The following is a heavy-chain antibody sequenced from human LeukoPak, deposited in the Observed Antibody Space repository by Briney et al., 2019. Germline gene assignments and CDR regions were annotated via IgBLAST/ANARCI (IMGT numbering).Heavy chain of an antibody. J-gene: IGHJ3*02. D-gene: IGHD3-22*01. CDR3: ASSRPNYDSSGYYVRAFDI. CDR1: GGTFSSYA. CDR2: IIPIFGTA. Sequence: GASVKVSCKASGGTFSSYAISWVRQAPGQGLEWMGGIIPIFGTANYAQKFQGRVTITTDESTSTAYMELSSLRSEDTAVYYCASSRPNYDSSGYYVRAFDIWGQGTMVTVSS. V-gene: IGHV1-69*05.